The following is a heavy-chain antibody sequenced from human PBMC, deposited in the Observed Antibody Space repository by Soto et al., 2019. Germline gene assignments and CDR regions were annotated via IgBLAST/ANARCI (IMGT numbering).Heavy chain of an antibody. CDR3: ARSLGYYDSSGYYYGWFDP. Sequence: ASVKVSCKASGYTFTSYAMHWVRQAPGQRLEWMGWINAGNGNTKYSQKFQGRVTITRDTSASTAYMELSSLRSEDTAVYYCARSLGYYDSSGYYYGWFDPWGQGTLVTVSS. CDR1: GYTFTSYA. D-gene: IGHD3-22*01. V-gene: IGHV1-3*01. CDR2: INAGNGNT. J-gene: IGHJ5*02.